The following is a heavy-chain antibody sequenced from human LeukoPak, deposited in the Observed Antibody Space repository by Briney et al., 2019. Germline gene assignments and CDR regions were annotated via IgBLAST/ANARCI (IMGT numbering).Heavy chain of an antibody. D-gene: IGHD6-19*01. V-gene: IGHV3-30*03. J-gene: IGHJ4*02. CDR2: ISYDGSNK. CDR1: GFTFSSYG. CDR3: ARESIAVAGTDY. Sequence: GGSLRLSCAASGFTFSSYGMHWVRQAPGKGLEWVAVISYDGSNKYYADSVKGRFTISRDNSKNTLYLQMNSLRAEDTAVYYCARESIAVAGTDYWGQGTLVTVSS.